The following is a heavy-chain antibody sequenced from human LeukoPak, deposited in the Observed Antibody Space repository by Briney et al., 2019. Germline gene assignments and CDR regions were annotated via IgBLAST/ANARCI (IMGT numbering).Heavy chain of an antibody. J-gene: IGHJ4*02. D-gene: IGHD6-13*01. Sequence: SESLSLTCTVSGGPIDRHYWSWIRQPPGKGLEWIGYVFYPGSTNYNPSLKSRVTMSLDTSRDQFSLRLTSVTAADTAIYYCASRPAGSTWYGVFDYWSQGTLVTVSS. CDR3: ASRPAGSTWYGVFDY. V-gene: IGHV4-59*11. CDR2: VFYPGST. CDR1: GGPIDRHY.